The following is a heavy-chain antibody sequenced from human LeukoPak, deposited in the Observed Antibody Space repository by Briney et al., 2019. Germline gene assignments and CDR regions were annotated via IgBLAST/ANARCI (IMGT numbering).Heavy chain of an antibody. CDR3: AKIKNGQQPYDF. J-gene: IGHJ4*02. V-gene: IGHV1-18*01. CDR1: GYTFSSYG. Sequence: GASVKVSCKASGYTFSSYGISWVRQAPGQGLEWMGWISAYNGNTNYAQKLQGRVTMTTDTSTSTAYMELRSLRSDDTAVYYCAKIKNGQQPYDFWGQGTLVTVSS. D-gene: IGHD6-13*01. CDR2: ISAYNGNT.